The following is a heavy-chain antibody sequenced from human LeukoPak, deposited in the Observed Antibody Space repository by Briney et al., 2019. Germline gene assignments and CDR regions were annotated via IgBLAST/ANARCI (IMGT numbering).Heavy chain of an antibody. D-gene: IGHD4/OR15-4a*01. Sequence: GASVKVSCKASGYTFTSYGISWVRQAPGQGLEWMGWISAYNGNTNYAQKLQGRVTMTTDTSTSTAYMELRSLRSDDTAVYYCARDSADYDPSKGFDYWGQGTLVTVSS. V-gene: IGHV1-18*01. CDR1: GYTFTSYG. CDR3: ARDSADYDPSKGFDY. J-gene: IGHJ4*02. CDR2: ISAYNGNT.